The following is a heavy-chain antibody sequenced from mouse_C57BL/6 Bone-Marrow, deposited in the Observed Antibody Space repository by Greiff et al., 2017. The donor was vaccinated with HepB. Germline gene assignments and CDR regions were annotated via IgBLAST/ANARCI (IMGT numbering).Heavy chain of an antibody. D-gene: IGHD1-1*01. CDR3: ARPYYYGSSWFAY. J-gene: IGHJ3*01. V-gene: IGHV5-12*01. Sequence: EVKVVESGGGLVKPGGSLKLSCAASGFTFSDYYMYWVRQTPEKRLEWVAYISNGGGSTYYPDTVKGRFTISRDNAKNTLYLQMSRLKSEDTAMYYCARPYYYGSSWFAYWGQGTLVTVSA. CDR1: GFTFSDYY. CDR2: ISNGGGST.